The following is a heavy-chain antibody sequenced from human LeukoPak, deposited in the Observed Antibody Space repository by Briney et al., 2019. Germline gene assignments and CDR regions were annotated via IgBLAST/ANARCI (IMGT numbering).Heavy chain of an antibody. CDR2: INHSGST. V-gene: IGHV4-34*01. J-gene: IGHJ5*02. Sequence: PSETLSLTCAVYGGSFSGYYWSWIRQPPGKGLEWIGEINHSGSTNYNPSLKSRVTISVDTSKNQFSLKLSSVTAAATAVYYCARVGDYGSGSRTQNWFDPWGQGTLVTVSS. CDR1: GGSFSGYY. CDR3: ARVGDYGSGSRTQNWFDP. D-gene: IGHD3-10*01.